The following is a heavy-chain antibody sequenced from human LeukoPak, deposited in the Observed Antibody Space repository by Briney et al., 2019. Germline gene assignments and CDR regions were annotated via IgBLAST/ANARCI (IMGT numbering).Heavy chain of an antibody. D-gene: IGHD1-26*01. V-gene: IGHV1-2*02. J-gene: IGHJ4*02. CDR1: GYTFTGYY. CDR2: INPNSGGT. CDR3: ARDGGRIVGASFDY. Sequence: ASVKVSCKAFGYTFTGYYMHWVRQAPGQGLEWMGWINPNSGGTNYAQKFQGRVTMTRDTSISTAYMELSRLRSDDTAVYYCARDGGRIVGASFDYWGQGTLVTVSS.